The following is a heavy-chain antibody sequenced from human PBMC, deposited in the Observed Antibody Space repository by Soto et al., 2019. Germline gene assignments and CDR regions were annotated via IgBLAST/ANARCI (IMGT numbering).Heavy chain of an antibody. V-gene: IGHV1-69*12. CDR1: GGTFSSYA. CDR2: IIPIFGTA. CDR3: ARVNVLVPAAMWNYYYGMDV. J-gene: IGHJ6*02. Sequence: QVQLVQSGAEVKKPGSSVKVSCKASGGTFSSYAISWVRQAPGQGLEWMGGIIPIFGTANYAQKFQGRVTITADESXXTXYXXLSSLRSEDTAVYYCARVNVLVPAAMWNYYYGMDVWGQGTTVTVSS. D-gene: IGHD2-2*01.